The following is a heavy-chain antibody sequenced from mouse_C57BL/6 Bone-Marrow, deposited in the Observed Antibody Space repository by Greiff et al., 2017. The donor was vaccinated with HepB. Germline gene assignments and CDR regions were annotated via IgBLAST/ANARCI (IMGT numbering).Heavy chain of an antibody. Sequence: EVKLMESGGGLVQPGESLKLSCESYEYEFPSHDMSWVRKTPEKRLELVAAINSDGGSTYYPDTMERRIIIARDNTKKTLYLQMSSLRSEDTAFYYCARVYYGYWYCDVWGTGTTVTVSS. CDR2: INSDGGST. D-gene: IGHD2-1*01. J-gene: IGHJ1*03. CDR1: EYEFPSHD. CDR3: ARVYYGYWYCDV. V-gene: IGHV5-2*01.